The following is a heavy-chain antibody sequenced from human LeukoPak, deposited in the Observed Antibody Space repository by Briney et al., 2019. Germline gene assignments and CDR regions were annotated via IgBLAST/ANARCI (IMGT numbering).Heavy chain of an antibody. V-gene: IGHV1-69*04. J-gene: IGHJ4*02. CDR2: IIPILGIA. CDR3: ARVGNYVWGSYRLETFDY. D-gene: IGHD3-16*02. Sequence: SVKVSCKASGGTFSSYAISWVRQAPGQGLEWMGRIIPILGIANYAQKFQGRVTITADKSTSTAYMELRSLRSDDTAVYYCARVGNYVWGSYRLETFDYWGQGTLVTVSS. CDR1: GGTFSSYA.